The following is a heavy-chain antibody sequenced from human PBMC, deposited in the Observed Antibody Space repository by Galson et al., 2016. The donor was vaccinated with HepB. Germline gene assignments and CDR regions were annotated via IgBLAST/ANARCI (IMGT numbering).Heavy chain of an antibody. CDR2: VYYSGST. Sequence: LSLTCTVSGGSISSNHCYCGWIRQPPGKGLEWIGNVYYSGSTYYNPSLKSRVTISVDTSKNQFSLKLTSVTAADTAVYYCATYLGGIVRASDYWGQGTLVTVSS. D-gene: IGHD1-26*01. J-gene: IGHJ4*02. V-gene: IGHV4-39*01. CDR1: GGSISSNHCY. CDR3: ATYLGGIVRASDY.